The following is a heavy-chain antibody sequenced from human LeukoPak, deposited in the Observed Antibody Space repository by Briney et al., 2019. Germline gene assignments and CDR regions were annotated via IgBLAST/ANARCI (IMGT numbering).Heavy chain of an antibody. D-gene: IGHD3-16*01. J-gene: IGHJ3*02. CDR3: ARDWGSGYAFDI. CDR2: IYYNGDT. CDR1: GDSISSYY. Sequence: SETLSLTCTVSGDSISSYYWSWMRQPPGEGLEWSAYIYYNGDTNYNTPLKRRVTMSMDTSKHQSSLKLSSVTAADTAVYYCARDWGSGYAFDIWGQGKMVTVSS. V-gene: IGHV4-59*12.